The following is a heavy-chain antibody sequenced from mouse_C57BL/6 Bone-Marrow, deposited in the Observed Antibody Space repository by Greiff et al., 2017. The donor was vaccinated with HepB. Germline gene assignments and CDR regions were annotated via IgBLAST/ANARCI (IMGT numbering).Heavy chain of an antibody. J-gene: IGHJ2*01. CDR1: GYTFTDYY. Sequence: EVQLQQSGPVLVKPGASVKMSCKASGYTFTDYYMNWVKQSHGKSLEWIGVINPYNGGTSYNQKFKGKATLTVDKSSSPAYMELNSLTSEDSAVYYGAREEDYGSSFDYWGQGTALTVSS. V-gene: IGHV1-19*01. CDR2: INPYNGGT. D-gene: IGHD1-1*01. CDR3: AREEDYGSSFDY.